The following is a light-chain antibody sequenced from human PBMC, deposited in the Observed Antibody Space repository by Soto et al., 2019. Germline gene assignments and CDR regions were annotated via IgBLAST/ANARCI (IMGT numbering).Light chain of an antibody. CDR2: AAS. CDR3: QQSYNTPPT. V-gene: IGKV1-39*01. Sequence: DIQMTQSPSSLSASVGDRVTITCXASQSISRNLNWYQQKQGKAPKLLIYAASSLQSGVPSRFSGSGSGTDFTLTISSLQPEDFATYYCQQSYNTPPTFGQGTKVDI. CDR1: QSISRN. J-gene: IGKJ1*01.